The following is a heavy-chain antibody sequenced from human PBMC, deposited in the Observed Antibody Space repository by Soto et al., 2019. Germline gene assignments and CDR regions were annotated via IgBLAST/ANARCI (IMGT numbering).Heavy chain of an antibody. D-gene: IGHD6-19*01. CDR1: GYNFTSYG. CDR2: ISPHNDRT. J-gene: IGHJ3*02. V-gene: IGHV1-18*01. CDR3: ARDLYYSSGRYFDHDAFDI. Sequence: QVQLVQSGADVKKPGASVKVFCKASGYNFTSYGISWVRQAPGQGLEWMGWISPHNDRTKYARRFQDRVTMTTETPTSTVYMELGSLRSDDTAVYYCARDLYYSSGRYFDHDAFDIWGQGTVVTVSS.